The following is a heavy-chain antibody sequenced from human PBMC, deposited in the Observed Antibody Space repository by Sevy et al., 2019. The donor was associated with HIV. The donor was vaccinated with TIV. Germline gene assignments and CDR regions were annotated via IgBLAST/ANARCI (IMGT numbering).Heavy chain of an antibody. V-gene: IGHV1-69*13. D-gene: IGHD3-22*01. CDR2: FIPMFDTT. CDR3: ANSYFDSSGYSPLFYYGMDV. CDR1: GGTFINYA. J-gene: IGHJ6*02. Sequence: ASVKVSCKASGGTFINYAVTWVRQAPGQGLEWMGGFIPMFDTTNSAQKFQGRVTLTADGSTSTAYMELSSLRSEDTAGYYCANSYFDSSGYSPLFYYGMDVWGQGTTVTVSS.